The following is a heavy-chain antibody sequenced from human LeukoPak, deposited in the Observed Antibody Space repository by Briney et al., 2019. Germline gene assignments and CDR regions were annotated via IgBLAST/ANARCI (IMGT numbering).Heavy chain of an antibody. CDR3: ARRSYYDSSGYYYVETFDY. CDR2: IYYSGST. V-gene: IGHV4-39*01. J-gene: IGHJ4*02. Sequence: SETLSLTCTVSGGSISSSSYYWGWIRQPPGKGLEWIGSIYYSGSTYYNPSLKSRVTISVDTSKNQFSLKLSSATAADTAVYYCARRSYYDSSGYYYVETFDYWGQGTLVTVSS. CDR1: GGSISSSSYY. D-gene: IGHD3-22*01.